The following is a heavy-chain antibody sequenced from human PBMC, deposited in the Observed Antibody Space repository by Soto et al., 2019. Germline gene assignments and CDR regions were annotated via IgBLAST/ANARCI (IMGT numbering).Heavy chain of an antibody. D-gene: IGHD1-26*01. V-gene: IGHV3-23*01. Sequence: GGSLRLSCAASGFIFENFGMSWVRQAPGKGLEWISSISGSGFKKYYADSVKGRFTISRDNSKSTVCLELNNLSAEDTAVYHCAKNQGVELVPLATVDWFDPWGQGSVVTVSS. CDR1: GFIFENFG. CDR3: AKNQGVELVPLATVDWFDP. CDR2: ISGSGFKK. J-gene: IGHJ5*02.